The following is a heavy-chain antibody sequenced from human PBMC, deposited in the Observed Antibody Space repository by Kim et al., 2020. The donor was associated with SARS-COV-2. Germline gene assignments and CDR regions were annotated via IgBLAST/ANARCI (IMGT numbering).Heavy chain of an antibody. D-gene: IGHD3-10*01. CDR3: ARDPFGLGGWFDP. J-gene: IGHJ5*02. Sequence: YNPSIKSRVTISVDTSKNQFALKLSSVTAADTAVYYCARDPFGLGGWFDPWGQGTLVTFSS. V-gene: IGHV4-30-2*04.